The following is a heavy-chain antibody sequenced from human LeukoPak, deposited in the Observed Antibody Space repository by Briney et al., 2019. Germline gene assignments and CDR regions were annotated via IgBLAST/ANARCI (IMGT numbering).Heavy chain of an antibody. Sequence: GGSLRLSCAASGFTFSIYWMTWVRQAPGKGLEWVAGIKQDGSGKYYVDSVKGRFTISRDNAKNSLYLQMNSLRAEDTAVYYCAKGPFVMATIKEYWFDPWGQGTLVTVSS. CDR3: AKGPFVMATIKEYWFDP. J-gene: IGHJ5*02. CDR1: GFTFSIYW. V-gene: IGHV3-7*03. CDR2: IKQDGSGK. D-gene: IGHD5-24*01.